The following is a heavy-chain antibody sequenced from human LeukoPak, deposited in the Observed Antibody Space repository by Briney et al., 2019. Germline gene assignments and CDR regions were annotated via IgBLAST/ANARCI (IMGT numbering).Heavy chain of an antibody. Sequence: ASVKVSCKASGGTFSSYAISWVRQAPGQGLEWMGRIIPILGIANYAQKFQGRVTITADKSTSTAYMELSSLRSEDTAVYYCARGREDSSSWYWGYDAFDIWGQGTMVTVSS. CDR2: IIPILGIA. J-gene: IGHJ3*02. V-gene: IGHV1-69*04. D-gene: IGHD6-13*01. CDR3: ARGREDSSSWYWGYDAFDI. CDR1: GGTFSSYA.